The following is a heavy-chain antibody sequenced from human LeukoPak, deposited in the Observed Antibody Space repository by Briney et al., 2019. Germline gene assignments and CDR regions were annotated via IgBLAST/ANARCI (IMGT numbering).Heavy chain of an antibody. V-gene: IGHV4-59*05. CDR3: ARRRLGETTTANWFDP. Sequence: SETLSLTCTVSGGSISSYYWSWIRQPPGKGLEWIGSIYYSGSTYYNPSLKSRVTLSVDTSKNQFSLKLSSVTAADTAVYYCARRRLGETTTANWFDPWGQGTLVTVSS. CDR2: IYYSGST. CDR1: GGSISSYY. J-gene: IGHJ5*02. D-gene: IGHD1-7*01.